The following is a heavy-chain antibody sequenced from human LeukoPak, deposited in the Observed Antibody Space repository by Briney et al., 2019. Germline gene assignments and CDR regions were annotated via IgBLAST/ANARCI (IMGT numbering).Heavy chain of an antibody. Sequence: ETLSLTCTVSGGSISSYYWSWIRQPPGKGLEWIGYIYYSGSTNYNPSLKSRVTISVDTSKNQFSLKLSSVTAADTAVYYCARGCTNGVCYTDWGQGTLVTVSS. CDR1: GGSISSYY. J-gene: IGHJ4*02. D-gene: IGHD2-8*01. CDR2: IYYSGST. CDR3: ARGCTNGVCYTD. V-gene: IGHV4-59*01.